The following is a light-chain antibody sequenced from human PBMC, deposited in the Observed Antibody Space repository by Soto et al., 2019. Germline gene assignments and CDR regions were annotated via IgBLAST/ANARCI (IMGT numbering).Light chain of an antibody. CDR1: SSDVGGYNY. Sequence: QSALTQPPSASGSPGQSVTISCTGTSSDVGGYNYVSMYQQHPGKAPKVMIYEVNKRPSGVTDRFSGSKSGNTASLTVSGLQAEDDDDYYCNSYAGSNNFGFGGGTKLILL. CDR3: NSYAGSNNFG. V-gene: IGLV2-8*01. CDR2: EVN. J-gene: IGLJ2*01.